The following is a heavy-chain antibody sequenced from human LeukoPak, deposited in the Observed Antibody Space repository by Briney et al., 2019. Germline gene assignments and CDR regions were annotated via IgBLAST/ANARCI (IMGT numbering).Heavy chain of an antibody. CDR2: FFHTGNT. CDR3: AKFTVTTSGYTFDI. J-gene: IGHJ3*02. V-gene: IGHV4-30-2*01. D-gene: IGHD4-17*01. Sequence: SETLSLTCAVSGGSVSSAGYSWSWIRQPSGRGLECIGYFFHTGNTYYNPSLESRVTISLDRSRNQFSLKLSSVTAADTAVYYCAKFTVTTSGYTFDIWGQGTMVTVSS. CDR1: GGSVSSAGYS.